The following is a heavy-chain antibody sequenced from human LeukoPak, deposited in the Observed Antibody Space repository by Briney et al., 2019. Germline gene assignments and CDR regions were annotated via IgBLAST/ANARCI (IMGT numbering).Heavy chain of an antibody. V-gene: IGHV3-7*01. J-gene: IGHJ4*02. CDR3: VXWYSNTNY. CDR2: IKPDGSQK. Sequence: GGSLRLSCAASGFTFSSSWMSWLRQAPGEGLEWVAHIKPDGSQKYYVDSVKGRFTISRDNAKNSLDLQMNNLRAEDTAVYYCVXWYSNTNYWGQGALVTVSS. CDR1: GFTFSSSW. D-gene: IGHD1-26*01.